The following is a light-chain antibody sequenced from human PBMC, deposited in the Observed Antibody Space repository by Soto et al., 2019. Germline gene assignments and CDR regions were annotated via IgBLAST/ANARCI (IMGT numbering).Light chain of an antibody. J-gene: IGKJ1*01. Sequence: VMTQAPATLSVSPGERATLSFRASQTINNNVAWYQLKDGQVPRLVIYGASTRATGIPARFSGSGSGTEFTLTISSLQSEDFAVYYCQQYNNWWTFGQGTKVDIK. CDR1: QTINNN. CDR2: GAS. CDR3: QQYNNWWT. V-gene: IGKV3-15*01.